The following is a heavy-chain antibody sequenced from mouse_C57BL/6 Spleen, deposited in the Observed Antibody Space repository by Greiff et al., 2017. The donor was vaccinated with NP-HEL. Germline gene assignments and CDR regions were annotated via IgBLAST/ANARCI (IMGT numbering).Heavy chain of an antibody. J-gene: IGHJ2*01. D-gene: IGHD1-1*01. CDR3: ARSITTVVATNYDY. Sequence: QVQLQQSGAELVKPGASVKISCKASGYAFSSYWMNWVKQRPGTGLEWIGQIYPGDGDTNYNGKFKGKATLTADKSSSTAYMQLSSLTSEDSAVYCWARSITTVVATNYDYWGQGTTLTVAS. CDR2: IYPGDGDT. V-gene: IGHV1-80*01. CDR1: GYAFSSYW.